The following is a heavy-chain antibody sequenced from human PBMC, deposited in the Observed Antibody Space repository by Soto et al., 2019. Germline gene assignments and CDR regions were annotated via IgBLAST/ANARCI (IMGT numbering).Heavy chain of an antibody. J-gene: IGHJ5*02. V-gene: IGHV2-70*01. D-gene: IGHD3-10*01. CDR1: GFSLSTSEMC. CDR3: ARIRGTMVRGRPPKYNWFDP. Sequence: SRPTLGNPTQTLTLTCTFSGFSLSTSEMCVSWIRQPPGKALEWLALIDWDDDKYYSTSLKTRLTISKDTSKNQVVLTMTNMDPVDTATYYCARIRGTMVRGRPPKYNWFDPWGQGTLVTVSS. CDR2: IDWDDDK.